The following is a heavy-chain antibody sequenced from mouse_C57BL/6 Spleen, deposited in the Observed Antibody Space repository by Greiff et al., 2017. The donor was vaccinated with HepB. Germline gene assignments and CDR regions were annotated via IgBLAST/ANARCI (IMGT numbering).Heavy chain of an antibody. Sequence: QVQLQQSGPELVKPGASVKISCKASGYAFSSSWMNWVKQRPGKGLEWIGRIYPGDGDTNYNGKFKGKATLTADKSSSTAYMQLSSLTSEDSAVDFCARDYSNYVHFDYWGQGTTLTVSS. CDR1: GYAFSSSW. CDR2: IYPGDGDT. D-gene: IGHD2-5*01. J-gene: IGHJ2*01. V-gene: IGHV1-82*01. CDR3: ARDYSNYVHFDY.